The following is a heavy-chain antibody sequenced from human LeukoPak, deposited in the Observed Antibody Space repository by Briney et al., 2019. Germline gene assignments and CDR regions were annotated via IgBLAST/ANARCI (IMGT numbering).Heavy chain of an antibody. CDR3: ARVPRGTGQWLVPRDYYYGMDV. D-gene: IGHD6-19*01. CDR1: GGSISSYY. V-gene: IGHV4-59*01. CDR2: IYYSGST. J-gene: IGHJ6*02. Sequence: PSETLSLTCTVSGGSISSYYWSWIRQPPGKGLEWIGYIYYSGSTNYNPSLKSRVTISVDTSKSQFSLKLSSVTAADTAVYYCARVPRGTGQWLVPRDYYYGMDVWGQGTTVTVSS.